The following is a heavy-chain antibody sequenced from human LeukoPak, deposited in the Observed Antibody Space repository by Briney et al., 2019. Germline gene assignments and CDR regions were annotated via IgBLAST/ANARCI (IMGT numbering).Heavy chain of an antibody. Sequence: PSETLSLTCSVAGGSIRNHFWSWIRLSPGKGLEWIGNIYYTTNPNYNPSLASRVTISIDTSKDQLSLKLNSVTAADTAVYYCARDRNNFDAWGQGTRVTVSS. V-gene: IGHV4-59*11. CDR2: IYYTTNP. D-gene: IGHD1/OR15-1a*01. J-gene: IGHJ5*02. CDR3: ARDRNNFDA. CDR1: GGSIRNHF.